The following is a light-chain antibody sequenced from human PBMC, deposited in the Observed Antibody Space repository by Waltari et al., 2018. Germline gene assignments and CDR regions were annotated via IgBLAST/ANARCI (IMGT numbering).Light chain of an antibody. J-gene: IGKJ1*01. V-gene: IGKV1-5*03. CDR2: KAS. Sequence: DIQMTQSPSTLSASVGDRVTITCRASQSISIWMAWYQQKPGKAPKLLIYKASALQSGVPSMFTGSGSGTEFTLTISSLQPDDFATYYCQEYNTYSRTFGQGTQVEIK. CDR3: QEYNTYSRT. CDR1: QSISIW.